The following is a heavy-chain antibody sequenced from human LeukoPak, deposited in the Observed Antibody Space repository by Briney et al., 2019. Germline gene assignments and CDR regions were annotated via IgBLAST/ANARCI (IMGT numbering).Heavy chain of an antibody. V-gene: IGHV3-74*01. CDR1: GLSFSSYW. CDR3: AREYSSSSGRAFLQ. J-gene: IGHJ4*02. CDR2: ISSDESST. D-gene: IGHD6-6*01. Sequence: SGGSLRLSCAASGLSFSSYWMHWVRQAPGKGLVWVSRISSDESSTTYADSVRGRFTISRDNAKNTLYLQMNSLRVEDTAVYYCAREYSSSSGRAFLQWGQGTLVTVSP.